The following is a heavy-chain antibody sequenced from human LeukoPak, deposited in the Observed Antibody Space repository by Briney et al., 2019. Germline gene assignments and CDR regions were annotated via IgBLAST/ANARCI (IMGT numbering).Heavy chain of an antibody. CDR2: IYYRGST. CDR1: GGSIISGGYY. D-gene: IGHD3-10*01. CDR3: ARWVVPGTLDY. V-gene: IGHV4-31*03. J-gene: IGHJ4*02. Sequence: PSETLSLTCTVSGGSIISGGYYWSWIRQHPGKGLEWIGYIYYRGSTCYNPSLKSRATISVDTSKNQFSLNLTSVTAADTAVYYCARWVVPGTLDYWGQGTLVTVSS.